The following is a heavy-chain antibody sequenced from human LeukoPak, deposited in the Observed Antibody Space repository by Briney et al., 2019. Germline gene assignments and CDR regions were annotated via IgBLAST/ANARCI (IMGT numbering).Heavy chain of an antibody. J-gene: IGHJ5*02. CDR2: INPKNAAT. CDR1: GYTFTGHY. Sequence: ASVKVSCKASGYTFTGHYIHWVRQAPGQGLEWMGWINPKNAATNYAQKFQGRVTMTTDTSTSTVYMEVRGLRSDDTAMYYCARDVGITVADSFDPWGQGTLVTVSS. V-gene: IGHV1-2*02. CDR3: ARDVGITVADSFDP. D-gene: IGHD6-13*01.